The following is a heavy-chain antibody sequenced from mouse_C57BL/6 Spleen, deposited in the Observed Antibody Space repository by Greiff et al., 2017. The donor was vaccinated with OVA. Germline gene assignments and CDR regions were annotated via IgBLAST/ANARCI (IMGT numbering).Heavy chain of an antibody. CDR3: ARDGDFYYGSSYYFDY. CDR2: IYPGSGST. CDR1: GYTFTSYW. J-gene: IGHJ2*01. Sequence: VQLQQPGAELVKPGASVKMSCKASGYTFTSYWITWVKQRPGQGLEWIGDIYPGSGSTNYNEKFKSKATLTVDTSSSTAYMQLSSLTSEDSAVYYCARDGDFYYGSSYYFDYWGQGTTLTVSS. V-gene: IGHV1-55*01. D-gene: IGHD1-1*01.